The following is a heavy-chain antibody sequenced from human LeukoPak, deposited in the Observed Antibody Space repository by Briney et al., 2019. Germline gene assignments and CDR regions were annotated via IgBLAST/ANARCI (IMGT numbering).Heavy chain of an antibody. CDR3: ARGYGSGSYYHV. V-gene: IGHV4-34*01. CDR1: GGSFSGYY. CDR2: INRGGST. J-gene: IGHJ6*04. Sequence: SETLSLTCAVYGGSFSGYYWSWIRQPPGKGLEWIGEINRGGSTNYNPSLKSRVTISVDTSKNPFSLKMSSLTAADTAVYYCARGYGSGSYYHVWGKGTTVTVSS. D-gene: IGHD3-10*01.